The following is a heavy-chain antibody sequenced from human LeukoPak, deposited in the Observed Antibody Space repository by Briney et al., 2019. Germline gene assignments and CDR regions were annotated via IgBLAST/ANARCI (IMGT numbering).Heavy chain of an antibody. J-gene: IGHJ5*02. V-gene: IGHV1-69*05. Sequence: ASVKVSCKASGGTFGSYAISWVRQAPGRGLEWMGGIIPIFGTANYAQKFQGRVTITTDESTSTAYMELSSLRSEDTAVYYCARVSSSSPESWFDPWGQGTLVTVSS. CDR1: GGTFGSYA. CDR2: IIPIFGTA. D-gene: IGHD6-6*01. CDR3: ARVSSSSPESWFDP.